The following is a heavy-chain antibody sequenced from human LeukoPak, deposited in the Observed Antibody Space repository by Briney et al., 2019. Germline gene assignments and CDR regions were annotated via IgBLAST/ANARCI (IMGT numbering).Heavy chain of an antibody. J-gene: IGHJ6*03. CDR1: GGSISSYY. V-gene: IGHV4-59*01. CDR3: ARVIRCSGGSCYLYYMDV. D-gene: IGHD2-15*01. CDR2: IYYSGST. Sequence: SETLSLTCTVSGGSISSYYWSWLRQPPGKGLEWIGYIYYSGSTNYNPSLKSRVTISVDTSKNQFSLKLSSVTAADTAVYYCARVIRCSGGSCYLYYMDVWGKGTTVTVSS.